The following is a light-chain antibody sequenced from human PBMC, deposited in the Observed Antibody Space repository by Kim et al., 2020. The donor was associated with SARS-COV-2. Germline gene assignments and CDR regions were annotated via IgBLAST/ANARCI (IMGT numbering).Light chain of an antibody. V-gene: IGLV1-47*01. Sequence: RQRVTLSYSGSSSNIGSVYVYRNQQRPGSAPKLLSYRNNQRPSGAPDRFSGSKSGTSASLAISGLRSEDEADYYCAAWDDSLSGLVFGGGTQLTVL. CDR3: AAWDDSLSGLV. CDR2: RNN. J-gene: IGLJ2*01. CDR1: SSNIGSVY.